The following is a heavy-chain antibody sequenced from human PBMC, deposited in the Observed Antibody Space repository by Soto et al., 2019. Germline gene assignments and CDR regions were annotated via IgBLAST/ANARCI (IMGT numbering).Heavy chain of an antibody. Sequence: PGGSLRLSCAASGFTFSSYSMNWVRQAPGKGLEWVSSISSSSSYIYYADSVKGRFTISRDNAKNSLYLQMNSLRAEDTAVYYCARDKNPYYYDSSGYLPDAFDIWGQRTMVTVS. CDR3: ARDKNPYYYDSSGYLPDAFDI. J-gene: IGHJ3*02. CDR2: ISSSSSYI. D-gene: IGHD3-22*01. V-gene: IGHV3-21*01. CDR1: GFTFSSYS.